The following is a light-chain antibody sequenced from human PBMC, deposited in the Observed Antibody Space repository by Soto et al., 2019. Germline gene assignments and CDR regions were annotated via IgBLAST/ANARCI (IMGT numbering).Light chain of an antibody. CDR2: EVS. CDR1: SSDVGAYNY. Sequence: QSALTQPASVSGSPGQSITISCTGTSSDVGAYNYVSWYQQHPDKAPKLMIYEVSNRPSGVSHRFSGSKSGDTASLTISGLQAEDEADYYCSSYTDNVHVLFGGGTKLTVL. CDR3: SSYTDNVHVL. V-gene: IGLV2-14*01. J-gene: IGLJ2*01.